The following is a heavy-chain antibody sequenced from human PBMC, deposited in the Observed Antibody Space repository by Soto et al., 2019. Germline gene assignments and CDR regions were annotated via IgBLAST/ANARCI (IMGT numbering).Heavy chain of an antibody. D-gene: IGHD6-13*01. Sequence: GESLKISCKASGYSFTSYWIGWVRQTPGKGLEWMGIILPDDADTRYSPSVESHGTIPADRTTTPALMHLRRLEASNTAKYFCPRQGFSKHYFYAADVWRQGTTVTVSS. J-gene: IGHJ6*02. CDR2: ILPDDADT. CDR3: PRQGFSKHYFYAADV. V-gene: IGHV5-51*01. CDR1: GYSFTSYW.